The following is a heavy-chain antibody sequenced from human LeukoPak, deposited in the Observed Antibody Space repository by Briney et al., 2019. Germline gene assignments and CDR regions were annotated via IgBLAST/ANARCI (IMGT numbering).Heavy chain of an antibody. J-gene: IGHJ6*03. CDR1: GFTFSSYE. D-gene: IGHD2-2*01. Sequence: GGSLRLSCAASGFTFSSYEMSWVRQAPGKGLEWVSYISSSGSTIYYADSVKGRFTISRDNAKNSLYLQMNSLRAEDTAVYYCARVKSYAMDYYYYYYMDVWGKGTTVTISS. V-gene: IGHV3-48*03. CDR3: ARVKSYAMDYYYYYYMDV. CDR2: ISSSGSTI.